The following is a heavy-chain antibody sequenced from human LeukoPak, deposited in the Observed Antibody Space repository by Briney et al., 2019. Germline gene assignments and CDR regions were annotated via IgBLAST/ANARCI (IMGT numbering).Heavy chain of an antibody. CDR2: IYYSGST. D-gene: IGHD2-2*01. CDR1: GGSISSSSYY. Sequence: SETLSLTCTVSGGSISSSSYYWGWIRQPPGKGLEWIGSIYYSGSTYYNPSLKSRVTISVDTSKNQFSLKLSSVTAADTAVYCCARYRRDDAFDIWAKGQWSPSLQ. V-gene: IGHV4-39*01. CDR3: ARYRRDDAFDI. J-gene: IGHJ3*02.